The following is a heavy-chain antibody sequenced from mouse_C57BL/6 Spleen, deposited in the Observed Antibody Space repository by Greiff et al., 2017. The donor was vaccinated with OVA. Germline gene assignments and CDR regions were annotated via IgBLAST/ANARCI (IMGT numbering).Heavy chain of an antibody. CDR3: APITTKGMDY. Sequence: EVMLVESGAELVKPGASVKLSCTASGFNFTDYYMHCVKQRTEQGLEWIGRIDPEAGDTKYAPKFKGKATITADTSSNTAYLQLISLTSEDTAVYYCAPITTKGMDYWGQGTSVTVSS. CDR1: GFNFTDYY. D-gene: IGHD1-2*01. J-gene: IGHJ4*01. CDR2: IDPEAGDT. V-gene: IGHV14-2*01.